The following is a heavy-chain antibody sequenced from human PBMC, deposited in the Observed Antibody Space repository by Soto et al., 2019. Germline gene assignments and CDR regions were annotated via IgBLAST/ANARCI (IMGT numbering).Heavy chain of an antibody. CDR3: ARWVYSYGPNFDY. CDR1: GYTLTELS. V-gene: IGHV1-24*01. J-gene: IGHJ4*02. D-gene: IGHD5-18*01. Sequence: QVQMVQSGAEVKKPGASVKVSCKVSGYTLTELSMHWLRQAPGKGLEWMGGFDPEDGETTYAQKVKGRVTMTEDTSTDTAYMELSSLRSEDTAVYYFARWVYSYGPNFDYWGQGTLVTVSS. CDR2: FDPEDGET.